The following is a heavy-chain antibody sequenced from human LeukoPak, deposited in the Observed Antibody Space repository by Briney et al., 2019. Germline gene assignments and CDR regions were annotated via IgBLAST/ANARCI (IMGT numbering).Heavy chain of an antibody. J-gene: IGHJ4*02. CDR3: ARQGYCSGGSCYTWILDY. Sequence: SETPSLTCTVSGGSISSSSYYWGWIRQPPGKGLEWIGSIYYSGSTYYNPSLKSRVTISVDTSKNQFSLKLSSVTAADTAVYYCARQGYCSGGSCYTWILDYWGQGTLVTVSS. CDR1: GGSISSSSYY. D-gene: IGHD2-15*01. V-gene: IGHV4-39*01. CDR2: IYYSGST.